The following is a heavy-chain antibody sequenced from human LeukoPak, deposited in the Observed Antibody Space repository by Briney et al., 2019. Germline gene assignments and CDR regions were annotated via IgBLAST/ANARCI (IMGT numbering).Heavy chain of an antibody. J-gene: IGHJ4*02. Sequence: GGSLRLSCAASGFTFDDYAMHWVRQAPGKGLVWVSLIDTDGGSAYYADSVRGRFTISRDNSKNSLYLQMNSLRTEDTALYYCAKERSDYYDSSGYEDYFDYWGQGTLVTVAS. D-gene: IGHD3-22*01. CDR3: AKERSDYYDSSGYEDYFDY. CDR2: IDTDGGSA. CDR1: GFTFDDYA. V-gene: IGHV3-43*02.